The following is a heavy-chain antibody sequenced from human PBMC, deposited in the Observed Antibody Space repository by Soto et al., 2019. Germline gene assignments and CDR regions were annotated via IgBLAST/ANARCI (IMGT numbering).Heavy chain of an antibody. J-gene: IGHJ5*02. V-gene: IGHV4-59*01. Sequence: PSETLSLTCTVSGGSISSYYWSWIRQPPGKGLEWIGYIYYSGSTNYNPSLKSRVTISVDTSKNQFSLKLSSVTAADTAVYYCARVEYDILTGYYRGRNWFDPWGQGTLVTVSS. CDR1: GGSISSYY. CDR2: IYYSGST. D-gene: IGHD3-9*01. CDR3: ARVEYDILTGYYRGRNWFDP.